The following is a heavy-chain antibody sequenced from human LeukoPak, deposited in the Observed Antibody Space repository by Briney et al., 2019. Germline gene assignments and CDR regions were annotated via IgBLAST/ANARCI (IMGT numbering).Heavy chain of an antibody. CDR3: ARHSVRGVKGFDP. CDR2: INHSGST. D-gene: IGHD3-10*01. CDR1: GGSFSGYY. V-gene: IGHV4-34*01. J-gene: IGHJ5*02. Sequence: SETLSLTCAVYGGSFSGYYWSWIRQPPGKGLEWIGEINHSGSTNYNPSLKSRVTISVDTSKNQFSLKLSSVTAADTAVYYCARHSVRGVKGFDPWGQGTLVTVSS.